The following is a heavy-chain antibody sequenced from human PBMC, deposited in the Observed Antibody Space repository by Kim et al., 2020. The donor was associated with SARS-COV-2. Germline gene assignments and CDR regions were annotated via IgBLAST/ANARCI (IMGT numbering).Heavy chain of an antibody. Sequence: SETLSLTCSVSGSSLSGYYWSWIRQPPGKGLEWIGDIYYSGSTTYNPSLEGRVNIVVDTSKDQFSLKLSSVTAADTAVYSCARSLRQVARYDRFDPWGQG. D-gene: IGHD5-12*01. CDR3: ARSLRQVARYDRFDP. V-gene: IGHV4-59*13. J-gene: IGHJ5*02. CDR1: GSSLSGYY. CDR2: IYYSGST.